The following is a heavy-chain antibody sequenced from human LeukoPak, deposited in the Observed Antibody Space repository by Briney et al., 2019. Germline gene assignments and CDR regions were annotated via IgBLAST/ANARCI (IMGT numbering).Heavy chain of an antibody. CDR2: ISGSSGII. CDR3: ARDGSRGYDMDY. CDR1: GFTFNTYT. J-gene: IGHJ4*02. D-gene: IGHD3-10*01. Sequence: PGGSLRLSCAASGFTFNTYTMNWVRQAPGKGLEWVSYISGSSGIIDYADSVRGRFTISRDNAKNSLYLQMNSLRAEDTAVYYCARDGSRGYDMDYWGQGTLVTVSS. V-gene: IGHV3-48*01.